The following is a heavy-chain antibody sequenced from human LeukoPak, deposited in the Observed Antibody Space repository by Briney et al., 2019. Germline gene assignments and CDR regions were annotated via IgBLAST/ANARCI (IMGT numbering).Heavy chain of an antibody. CDR1: GYTFTNYY. V-gene: IGHV1-46*01. Sequence: ASVKVSCKASGYTFTNYYMHWVRQAPGQGLEWMGIINPSGGSTSYAQKFQGRVTMTRDMSTSIVYMELSSLRSEDTAVYYCAREGSGSYFAWYFDLWGRGTLVTVSS. D-gene: IGHD1-26*01. CDR2: INPSGGST. CDR3: AREGSGSYFAWYFDL. J-gene: IGHJ2*01.